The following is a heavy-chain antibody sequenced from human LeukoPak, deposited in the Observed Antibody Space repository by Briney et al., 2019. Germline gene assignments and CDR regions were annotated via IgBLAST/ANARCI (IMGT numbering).Heavy chain of an antibody. CDR2: ISGGGGSS. V-gene: IGHV3-23*01. CDR1: GFTFSNYA. Sequence: PGGSLRLSCAASGFTFSNYAMSWVRQAPGKGLEWASVISGGGGSSYYADSVKGRFTISRDNSKTTLYLQMNSLRAEDTAVYYCAKGGSVGVGTSYYFDYWGQGTLVTVS. J-gene: IGHJ4*02. D-gene: IGHD1-26*01. CDR3: AKGGSVGVGTSYYFDY.